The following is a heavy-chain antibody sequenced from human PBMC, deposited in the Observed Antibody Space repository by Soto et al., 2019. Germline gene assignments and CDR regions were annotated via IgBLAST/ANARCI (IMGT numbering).Heavy chain of an antibody. CDR1: GGTFSSYA. V-gene: IGHV1-69*13. Sequence: SVKVSCKASGGTFSSYAISWVRRAPGQGLEWMGGIIPIFGTANYAQKFQGRVTITADESTSTAYMELSSLRSEDTAVYYCAARYSYSYHYYYGMDVWGQGTTVTVSS. CDR2: IIPIFGTA. CDR3: AARYSYSYHYYYGMDV. D-gene: IGHD5-18*01. J-gene: IGHJ6*02.